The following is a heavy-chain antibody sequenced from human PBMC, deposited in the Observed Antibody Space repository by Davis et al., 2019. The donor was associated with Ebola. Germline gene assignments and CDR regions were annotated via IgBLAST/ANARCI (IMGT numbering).Heavy chain of an antibody. Sequence: GESLKISCVGSGFTFSTYWMHWVRQAPGKGLAWVSRITGDGSSTDYADSVKGRFTISRDNAKNTLYLQMNSLRPEDTAVYYCARGIAVDQPWYWGQGTLVTVSS. J-gene: IGHJ4*02. CDR3: ARGIAVDQPWY. CDR2: ITGDGSST. CDR1: GFTFSTYW. V-gene: IGHV3-74*01. D-gene: IGHD2-21*01.